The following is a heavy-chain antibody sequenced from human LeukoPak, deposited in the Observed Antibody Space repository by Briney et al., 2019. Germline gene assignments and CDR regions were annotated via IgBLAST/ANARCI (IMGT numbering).Heavy chain of an antibody. CDR1: GFTFDDYG. CDR2: INSDGSST. Sequence: GGSLRLSCAASGFTFDDYGMSWVRQAPGKGLEWVSGINSDGSSTSYADSVKGRFTISRDNAKNTLYLQMNSLRVEDTAVYYCARARIRYGSGSYDFEPWGQGTLVTVSS. D-gene: IGHD3-10*01. J-gene: IGHJ5*02. V-gene: IGHV3-74*01. CDR3: ARARIRYGSGSYDFEP.